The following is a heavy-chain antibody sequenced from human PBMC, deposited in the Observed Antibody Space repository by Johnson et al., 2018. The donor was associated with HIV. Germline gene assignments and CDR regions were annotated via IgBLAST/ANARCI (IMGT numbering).Heavy chain of an antibody. J-gene: IGHJ3*02. CDR2: ISSSGSTI. CDR3: ARDAARLESDAFDI. CDR1: GFIFSDYY. V-gene: IGHV3-11*04. D-gene: IGHD6-6*01. Sequence: VQLVESGGGLVKPGGSQRLSCAASGFIFSDYYMTWIRQAPGKGLEWVSYISSSGSTIYYADSVKGRFTISRDNAKNSLYLQMNSLRAEDTAVYYCARDAARLESDAFDIWGQGTVVAVSS.